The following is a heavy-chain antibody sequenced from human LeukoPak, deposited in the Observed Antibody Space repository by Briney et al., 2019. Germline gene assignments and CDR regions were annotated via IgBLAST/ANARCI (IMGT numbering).Heavy chain of an antibody. V-gene: IGHV1-18*01. D-gene: IGHD5-18*01. CDR2: ITAGNGNT. CDR3: ARDSARGYSYGYNAFDI. J-gene: IGHJ3*02. Sequence: AAVKVSCKASGYNFRNYGFGWVRQAPRQGLGWVGLITAGNGNTNYAQKVQGRVTMTTDTSTSTAYMELRSLRSDDTAVYFCARDSARGYSYGYNAFDIWGQGTMVTVSS. CDR1: GYNFRNYG.